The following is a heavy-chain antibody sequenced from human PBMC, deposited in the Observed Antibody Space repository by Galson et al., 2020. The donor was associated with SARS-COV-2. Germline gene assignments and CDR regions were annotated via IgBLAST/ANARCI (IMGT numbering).Heavy chain of an antibody. V-gene: IGHV1-8*01. CDR1: KYSFTGYD. D-gene: IGHD3-10*01. J-gene: IGHJ6*02. CDR3: ARANYGSGTFYYYAMDV. CDR2: MNPDSGKT. Sequence: ASVKVSCKASKYSFTGYDINWVRQATGQGLEWMGYMNPDSGKTGYAQKFQGRVTMTRNTSIITAYMELSSLRSEDTAVYFCARANYGSGTFYYYAMDVWGQGTTVTVSS.